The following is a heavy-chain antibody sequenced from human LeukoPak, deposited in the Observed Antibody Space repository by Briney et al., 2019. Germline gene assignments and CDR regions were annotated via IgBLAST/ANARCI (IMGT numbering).Heavy chain of an antibody. CDR2: MNPKNGAT. Sequence: EASVKVSCKASGYTFTSYGINWVRQATGQGLEWMGWMNPKNGATGYAQKFQGRVTMTRDTSIGTAYMELSSLVSEDTAAYYCARVDRLSATPTTDWFDPWGQGTLVTVSS. CDR1: GYTFTSYG. J-gene: IGHJ5*02. CDR3: ARVDRLSATPTTDWFDP. D-gene: IGHD3-16*02. V-gene: IGHV1-8*01.